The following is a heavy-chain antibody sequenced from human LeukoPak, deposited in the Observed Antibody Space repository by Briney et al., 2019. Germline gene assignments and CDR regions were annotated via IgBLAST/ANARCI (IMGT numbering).Heavy chain of an antibody. CDR3: ASEPILDGRGIDY. CDR1: GGSISSYY. CDR2: IYYSGST. D-gene: IGHD3-10*01. V-gene: IGHV4-59*08. J-gene: IGHJ4*02. Sequence: SETLSLTCTVSGGSISSYYWGWIRQPPGKGLEWIGHIYYSGSTNYNPSLKSRVTISIDTSKNQFSLRLSSVTAADTAVYYCASEPILDGRGIDYWGQGTLVTDSS.